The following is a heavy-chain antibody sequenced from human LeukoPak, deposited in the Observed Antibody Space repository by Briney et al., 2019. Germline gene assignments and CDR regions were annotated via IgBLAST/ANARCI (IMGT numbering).Heavy chain of an antibody. V-gene: IGHV3-30*04. CDR1: GFTFISYA. D-gene: IGHD1-20*01. Sequence: GGSLRLSCAASGFTFISYAIHWVRQAPGKVLEWVAVISFHGTDTFYADSVKGRFTISRDNSKNTLYLQMNSLRAEDTAVYFCAKDEEVTGTNLGLILDAFDIWGQGTMVTVSS. CDR2: ISFHGTDT. CDR3: AKDEEVTGTNLGLILDAFDI. J-gene: IGHJ3*02.